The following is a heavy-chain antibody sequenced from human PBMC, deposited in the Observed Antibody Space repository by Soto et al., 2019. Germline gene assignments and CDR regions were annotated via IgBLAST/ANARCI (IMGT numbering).Heavy chain of an antibody. V-gene: IGHV3-49*04. CDR1: GFTFGDYA. CDR2: IRSKAYGGTT. D-gene: IGHD3-22*01. Sequence: PGGSLRLSCSTSGFTFGDYAMSWVRQAPGKGLEWVGFIRSKAYGGTTVYAASVKGRFTISRDDSKSIASLQMNSLKREDTAVYFCTSDYDSSGYYVGKIDYWGQGTLVTVSS. CDR3: TSDYDSSGYYVGKIDY. J-gene: IGHJ4*02.